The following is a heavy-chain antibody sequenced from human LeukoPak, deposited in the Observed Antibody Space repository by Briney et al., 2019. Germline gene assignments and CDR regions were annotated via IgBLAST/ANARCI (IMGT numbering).Heavy chain of an antibody. D-gene: IGHD3-16*01. CDR3: ARDGVPAKTYYDYVWGSYYYYMDV. Sequence: TGGSLRLSCATSGFTFSSYPMSWVRQAPGRGLEWVSRINSDGSSTSYADSVKGRFTISRDNAKNTLYLQMNSLRAEDTAVYYCARDGVPAKTYYDYVWGSYYYYMDVWGKGTTVTVSS. V-gene: IGHV3-74*01. CDR1: GFTFSSYP. J-gene: IGHJ6*03. CDR2: INSDGSST.